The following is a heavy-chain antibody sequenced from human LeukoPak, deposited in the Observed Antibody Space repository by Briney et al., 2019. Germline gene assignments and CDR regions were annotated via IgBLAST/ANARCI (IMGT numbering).Heavy chain of an antibody. V-gene: IGHV7-4-1*04. CDR3: ARDGSVDSSGYHTSVWFDP. D-gene: IGHD3-22*01. J-gene: IGHJ5*02. Sequence: ASVKVSCKASGYTFTSNAMNWVRQAPGQGLEWMGWINTNTGNPTYAQGFTGRFVFSLDTSVRMAYLQIRSLKAEDTAVYYCARDGSVDSSGYHTSVWFDPWGQGTLVTVSS. CDR1: GYTFTSNA. CDR2: INTNTGNP.